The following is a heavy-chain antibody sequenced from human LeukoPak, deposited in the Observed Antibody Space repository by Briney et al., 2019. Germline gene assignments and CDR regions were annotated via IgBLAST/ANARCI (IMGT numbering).Heavy chain of an antibody. D-gene: IGHD2-2*02. CDR3: ARGLTYRSTTSCYTIDY. Sequence: ASVKVSCKASGYTFNSYDINWVRQATGQGLEWMGWMNPNSGNTGYAQKFQGRLTITRDTSTNTAYMELSSPRSEDTAVYYCARGLTYRSTTSCYTIDYWGQGTLVTVSS. CDR1: GYTFNSYD. J-gene: IGHJ4*02. V-gene: IGHV1-8*03. CDR2: MNPNSGNT.